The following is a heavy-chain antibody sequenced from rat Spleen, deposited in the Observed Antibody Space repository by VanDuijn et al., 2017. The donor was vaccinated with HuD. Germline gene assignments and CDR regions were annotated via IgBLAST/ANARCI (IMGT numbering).Heavy chain of an antibody. CDR3: AILRPITRYSDY. D-gene: IGHD1-1*01. CDR2: ISYSGSS. CDR1: GYSINSIY. Sequence: EVQLQESGPGLVKPSQSLSLTCSVTGYSINSIYWGWIRKFPGNQMEWMGSISYSGSSTYNPSLKSRISITRDTSKNQLFLQLNSVTTEDTATYYCAILRPITRYSDYWGQGVMVTVSS. V-gene: IGHV3-1*01. J-gene: IGHJ2*01.